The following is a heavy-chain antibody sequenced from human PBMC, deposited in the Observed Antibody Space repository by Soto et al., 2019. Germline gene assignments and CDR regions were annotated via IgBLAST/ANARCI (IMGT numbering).Heavy chain of an antibody. CDR3: ARHSYSTGPFDL. J-gene: IGHJ2*01. V-gene: IGHV4-59*08. CDR2: IYYSGST. D-gene: IGHD6-25*01. Sequence: PSETLSLTCTVSGGSISSYYWIWIRQPPGKGLEWIGYIYYSGSTNYNPSLKSRVTISVDTSKNQFSLKLSSVTAADTAVYYCARHSYSTGPFDLWGRGTLVTVSS. CDR1: GGSISSYY.